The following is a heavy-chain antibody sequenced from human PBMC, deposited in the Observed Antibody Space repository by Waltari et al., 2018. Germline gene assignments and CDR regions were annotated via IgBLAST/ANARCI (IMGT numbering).Heavy chain of an antibody. D-gene: IGHD3-16*01. CDR2: IKGDGSEN. Sequence: EVLLVESGGGLVQPGGSLRLSCAASGSTVSNFWMTWVRQAPGKGLEWVANIKGDGSENHYLDSVRGRFTVSRDNARNSLYLQMNSLRADDTAVYYCASGGHVDYCGQGTLVTVSS. CDR3: ASGGHVDY. J-gene: IGHJ4*02. CDR1: GSTVSNFW. V-gene: IGHV3-7*03.